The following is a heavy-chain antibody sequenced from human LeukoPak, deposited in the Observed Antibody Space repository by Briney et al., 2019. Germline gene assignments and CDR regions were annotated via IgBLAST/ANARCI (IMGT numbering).Heavy chain of an antibody. J-gene: IGHJ6*02. CDR3: ARDPGKISVPAAIYYYYYGMDV. CDR1: GYTFTSYG. V-gene: IGHV1-18*04. D-gene: IGHD2-2*02. CDR2: ISAYNGNT. Sequence: ASMKVSCKASGYTFTSYGISWVRQAPGQGLEWMGWISAYNGNTNYAQKLQGRVTMTTDTSTSTAYMELRSLRSDDAAVYYCARDPGKISVPAAIYYYYYGMDVWGQGTTVTVSS.